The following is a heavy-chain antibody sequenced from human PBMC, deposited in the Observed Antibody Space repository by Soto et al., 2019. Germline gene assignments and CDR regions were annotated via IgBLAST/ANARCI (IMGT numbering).Heavy chain of an antibody. CDR2: IGLWSSTK. Sequence: PGKGLEWVSYIGLWSSTKYYADSVEDRFTISRDNAKNSLYLQMNSLRAEDTAVYYCARDHFFFQAEGGIRVVRSVSAFLLNRSSDL. V-gene: IGHV3-48*01. J-gene: IGHJ2*01. CDR3: ARDHFFFQAEGGIRVVRSVSAFLLNRSSDL. D-gene: IGHD3-3*02.